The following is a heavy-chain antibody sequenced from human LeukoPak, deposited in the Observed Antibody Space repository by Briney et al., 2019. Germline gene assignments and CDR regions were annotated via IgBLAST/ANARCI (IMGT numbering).Heavy chain of an antibody. D-gene: IGHD6-13*01. CDR3: AKVTYSFGPYYYYYGMDV. CDR2: ISSSGGST. V-gene: IGHV3-23*01. J-gene: IGHJ6*02. Sequence: GGPLRLSCAASGFTFSSYAMSWVRQAPGKGLEWVSAISSSGGSTYYADSVRGRFTISRDNSRNTLYLQMNSLRVEDTAVYYCAKVTYSFGPYYYYYGMDVWGQGTTVTVSS. CDR1: GFTFSSYA.